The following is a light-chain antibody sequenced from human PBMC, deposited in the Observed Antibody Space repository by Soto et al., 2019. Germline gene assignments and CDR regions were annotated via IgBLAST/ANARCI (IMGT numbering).Light chain of an antibody. Sequence: QSALTQPASVSGSPGQSITISCTGTSTNVGGYTLVSWFQQHPGKAPKLMIYEGSKRPSGVSHRFSGSKSGNTASLTISVLQAEDGADYYCCSYTGSTSFPWVFGGGTKLTVL. CDR3: CSYTGSTSFPWV. CDR2: EGS. J-gene: IGLJ3*02. V-gene: IGLV2-23*03. CDR1: STNVGGYTL.